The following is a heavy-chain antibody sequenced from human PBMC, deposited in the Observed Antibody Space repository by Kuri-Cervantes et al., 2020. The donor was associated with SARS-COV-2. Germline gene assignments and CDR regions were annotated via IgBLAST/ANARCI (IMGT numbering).Heavy chain of an antibody. CDR1: GGSFSGYY. V-gene: IGHV4-34*01. D-gene: IGHD4-23*01. CDR2: INHSGST. CDR3: ARDGGGARDYYYGMDV. J-gene: IGHJ6*02. Sequence: SETLSLTCAVYGGSFSGYYWSWIRQPPGKGLEWIGEINHSGSTNYNPSLKSRVTISVDTSKNQFSLKLSSVTAADTAVYYCARDGGGARDYYYGMDVWGQGPA.